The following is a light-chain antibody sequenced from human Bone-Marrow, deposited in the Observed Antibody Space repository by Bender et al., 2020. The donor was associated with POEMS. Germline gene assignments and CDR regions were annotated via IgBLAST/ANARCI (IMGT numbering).Light chain of an antibody. J-gene: IGLJ3*02. CDR2: RDT. Sequence: SYELTQPPSVSVSPGQTARITCSGNALPNQYAFWYQQKPGQAPVMVIYRDTERPSGIPERFSGSSSGTTATLTIGGVQAEDEADYYCQSTDGGGVYGAFGGGTKLTVL. CDR1: ALPNQY. V-gene: IGLV3-25*03. CDR3: QSTDGGGVYGA.